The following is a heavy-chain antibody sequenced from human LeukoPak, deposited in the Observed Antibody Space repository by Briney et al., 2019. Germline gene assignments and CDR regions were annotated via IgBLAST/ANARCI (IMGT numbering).Heavy chain of an antibody. CDR3: AREGPHGSGIYYNPLDY. CDR1: GDSISSSSYY. D-gene: IGHD3-10*01. CDR2: IFYSGDT. Sequence: SETLSLTCTVSGDSISSSSYYWGWIRQPPGKGLEWIGTIFYSGDTYYNPSLKSRVTISLDTSKNQFSLKLISVTAADTALYYCAREGPHGSGIYYNPLDYWGQGALAIVSS. J-gene: IGHJ4*02. V-gene: IGHV4-39*02.